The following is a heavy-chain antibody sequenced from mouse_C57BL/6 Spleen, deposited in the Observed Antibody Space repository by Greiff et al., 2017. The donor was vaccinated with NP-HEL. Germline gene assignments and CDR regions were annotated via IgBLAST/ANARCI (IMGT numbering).Heavy chain of an antibody. J-gene: IGHJ4*01. CDR2: INPNNGGT. CDR1: GYTFTDYN. Sequence: EVQLQQSGPELVKPGASVKIPCKASGYTFTDYNMDWVKQSHGKSLEWIGDINPNNGGTIYNQKFKGKATLTVDKSSSTAYMELRSLTSEDTAVYYCARSTTVVARGDYWGQGTSVTVSS. CDR3: ARSTTVVARGDY. V-gene: IGHV1-18*01. D-gene: IGHD1-1*01.